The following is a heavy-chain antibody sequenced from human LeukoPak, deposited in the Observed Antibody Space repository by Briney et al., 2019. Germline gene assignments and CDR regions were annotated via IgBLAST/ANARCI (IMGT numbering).Heavy chain of an antibody. V-gene: IGHV3-7*01. CDR1: GFTFSSYW. J-gene: IGHJ4*02. Sequence: GGSLRLSCAASGFTFSSYWMGWVRQAPGKGLEWVANIKQDGSEKYYVDSVKGRFTISRDNAKNSLYLQMNSLRADDTAVYYCARDPDSSSWTYYFDYWGQGTLVTVSS. CDR3: ARDPDSSSWTYYFDY. CDR2: IKQDGSEK. D-gene: IGHD6-13*01.